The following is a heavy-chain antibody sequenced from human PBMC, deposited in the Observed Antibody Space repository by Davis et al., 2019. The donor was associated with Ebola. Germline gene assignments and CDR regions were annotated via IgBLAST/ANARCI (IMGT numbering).Heavy chain of an antibody. CDR2: IIPIFGTA. V-gene: IGHV1-69*06. J-gene: IGHJ5*02. CDR1: GGTFSSYA. Sequence: SVKVSCKASGGTFSSYAISWVRQAPGQGLEWMGGIIPIFGTANYAQKFQGRVTITADKSTSTAYMELSSLRSEDTAVYYCGRVGALLYGGNSGDWFDPWGQGTLVTVSS. D-gene: IGHD4-23*01. CDR3: GRVGALLYGGNSGDWFDP.